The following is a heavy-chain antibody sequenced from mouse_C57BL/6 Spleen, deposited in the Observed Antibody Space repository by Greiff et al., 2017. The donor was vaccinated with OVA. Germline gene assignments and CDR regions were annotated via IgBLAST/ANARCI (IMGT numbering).Heavy chain of an antibody. CDR3: AREVVNYFDY. D-gene: IGHD1-1*01. CDR2: IYPGSGST. V-gene: IGHV1-55*01. J-gene: IGHJ2*01. Sequence: QVHVKQSGAELVKPGASVKMSCKASGYTFTSYWITWVKQRPGQGLEWIGDIYPGSGSTNYNEKFKSKATLTVDTSSSTAYMQLSSLTSEDSAVYYCAREVVNYFDYWGQGTTLTVSS. CDR1: GYTFTSYW.